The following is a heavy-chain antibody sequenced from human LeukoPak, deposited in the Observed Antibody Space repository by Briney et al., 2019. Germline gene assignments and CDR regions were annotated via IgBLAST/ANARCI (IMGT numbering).Heavy chain of an antibody. CDR2: ISTSGSTI. V-gene: IGHV3-11*01. D-gene: IGHD2-2*01. CDR1: GFTFSDYY. Sequence: GRSLRLSCPASGFTFSDYYMSWIRQAPGKWLEWVSYISTSGSTIYYADSVKGPFTISTDNAKNSLYLQMNRLRAEDTAVYYCARGKGICSSTSCEGGAFDIWGQGTMVTVSS. CDR3: ARGKGICSSTSCEGGAFDI. J-gene: IGHJ3*02.